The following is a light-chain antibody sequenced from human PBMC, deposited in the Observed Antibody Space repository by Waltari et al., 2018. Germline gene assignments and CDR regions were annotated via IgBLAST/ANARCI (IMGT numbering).Light chain of an antibody. J-gene: IGLJ3*02. Sequence: QTVVTQEPSLTVSPGGTVTLTCASSTGAVTSGYYPNWFQPKPGQAPRTLIYSTSNKHPWAPARCSGSILGGKAALTLTGVETEDGAEYYCLLYDGGARELGGGTKLTVL. CDR1: TGAVTSGYY. V-gene: IGLV7-43*01. CDR2: STS. CDR3: LLYDGGARE.